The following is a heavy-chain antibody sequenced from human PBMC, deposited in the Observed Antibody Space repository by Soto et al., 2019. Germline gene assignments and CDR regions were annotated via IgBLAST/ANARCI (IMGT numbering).Heavy chain of an antibody. Sequence: PGGSLRLSCAASGFTFSSYAMSWVRQAPGKGLEWVSAISGSGGSTYYADSVKGRFTISRDNSKNTLYLQMNSLRAEDTAVYYCAKTGKSITMIVVVSIDYWGQGTLVTVSS. CDR3: AKTGKSITMIVVVSIDY. J-gene: IGHJ4*02. CDR1: GFTFSSYA. CDR2: ISGSGGST. D-gene: IGHD3-22*01. V-gene: IGHV3-23*01.